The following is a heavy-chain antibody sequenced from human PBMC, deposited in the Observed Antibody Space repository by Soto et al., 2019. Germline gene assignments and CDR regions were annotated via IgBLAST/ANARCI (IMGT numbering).Heavy chain of an antibody. J-gene: IGHJ6*02. D-gene: IGHD6-13*01. V-gene: IGHV1-69*13. Sequence: SVKVSCKASGGTFSSYAISWVRQAPGQGLEWMGGIIPIFGTANYAQKFQGRVTITADESTSTAYMELSSLRSEDTAVYYCARDIVAAAGHYGMDVWGQGTTVTVSS. CDR3: ARDIVAAAGHYGMDV. CDR1: GGTFSSYA. CDR2: IIPIFGTA.